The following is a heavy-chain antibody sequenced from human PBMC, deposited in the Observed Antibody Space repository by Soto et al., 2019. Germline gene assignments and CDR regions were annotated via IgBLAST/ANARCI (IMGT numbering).Heavy chain of an antibody. J-gene: IGHJ6*02. CDR1: GFTFSSYA. V-gene: IGHV3-30-3*01. D-gene: IGHD6-13*01. CDR3: ANLDAVSIAAAAPYYYYGMDV. CDR2: ISYDGSNK. Sequence: GGSLRLSCAASGFTFSSYAMHWVRQAPGKGLEWVAVISYDGSNKYYADSVKGRFTISRDNSKNTQYLQMNSLRADDKADYFGANLDAVSIAAAAPYYYYGMDVWGQGTTVTVSS.